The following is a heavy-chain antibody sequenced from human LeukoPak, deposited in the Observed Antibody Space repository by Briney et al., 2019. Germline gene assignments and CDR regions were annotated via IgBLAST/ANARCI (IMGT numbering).Heavy chain of an antibody. J-gene: IGHJ4*02. CDR3: ARWTSSSMTTNPLFGY. V-gene: IGHV3-66*01. Sequence: GGSLRLSCAASGFSVSSSYMSWVRQAPGKGLEWVSVIYSGGNTYYADSVKGRFTTSRDNSKNTLYLQMNSLRAGDTAVYYCARWTSSSMTTNPLFGYWGQGTLVTVSS. D-gene: IGHD3-10*02. CDR1: GFSVSSSY. CDR2: IYSGGNT.